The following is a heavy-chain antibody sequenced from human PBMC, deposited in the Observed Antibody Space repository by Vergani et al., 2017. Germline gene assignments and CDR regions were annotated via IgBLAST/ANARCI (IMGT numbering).Heavy chain of an antibody. Sequence: QVQLQESGQGLVQASETLSLTCDVSGFSISSCDYWGWIRQPPGKGLEWVGSIHHSGSLYYNLSLKSRVTISLDTSKNQVSLKLSSVTAADTAVYYCARSMFLLYPHDGMDVWGQGTTVTVSS. CDR1: GFSISSCDY. J-gene: IGHJ6*02. CDR3: ARSMFLLYPHDGMDV. CDR2: IHHSGSL. D-gene: IGHD2/OR15-2a*01. V-gene: IGHV4-38-2*01.